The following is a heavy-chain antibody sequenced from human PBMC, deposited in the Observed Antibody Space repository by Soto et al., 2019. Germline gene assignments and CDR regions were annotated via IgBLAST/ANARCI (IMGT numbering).Heavy chain of an antibody. CDR1: GGTFSSYT. V-gene: IGHV1-69*08. CDR2: IIPILGIA. CDR3: ARDPEYCSGGSCYSGDYYYGMDV. Sequence: QVQLVQSGAEVKKPGSSVKVSCKASGGTFSSYTISWVRQAPGQGLEWMGRIIPILGIANYAQKFQGRVTITADKSTCTAYMELSSLRSEDTAVYYCARDPEYCSGGSCYSGDYYYGMDVWGQGTTVTVSS. D-gene: IGHD2-15*01. J-gene: IGHJ6*02.